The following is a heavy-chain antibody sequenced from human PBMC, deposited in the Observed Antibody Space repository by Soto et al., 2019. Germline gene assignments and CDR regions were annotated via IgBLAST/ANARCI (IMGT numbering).Heavy chain of an antibody. D-gene: IGHD6-19*01. CDR2: ISAYNGNT. CDR3: ARDPYSSGWYVVDY. J-gene: IGHJ4*02. V-gene: IGHV1-18*04. Sequence: ASVKVSCKASGDTFSGYFFLWVRQAPGQGLEWMGWISAYNGNTNYAQKLQGRVTMTTDTSTSTAYMELRSLRSDDTAVYYCARDPYSSGWYVVDYWGQGTLVTVSS. CDR1: GDTFSGYF.